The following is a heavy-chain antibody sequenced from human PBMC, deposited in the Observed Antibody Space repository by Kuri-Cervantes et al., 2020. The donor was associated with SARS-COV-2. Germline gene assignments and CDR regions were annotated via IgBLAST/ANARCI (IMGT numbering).Heavy chain of an antibody. Sequence: ASVTVSCKASGYTFTSYGISWVRQAPGQGLEWMGWISAYNGNTNYAQKLQGRVTITTDTSTSTAYMELRSLRSDDTAVYYCARGHTSSSWDDWFDPWGQGTLVTVSS. CDR2: ISAYNGNT. D-gene: IGHD6-13*01. CDR3: ARGHTSSSWDDWFDP. J-gene: IGHJ5*02. CDR1: GYTFTSYG. V-gene: IGHV1-18*01.